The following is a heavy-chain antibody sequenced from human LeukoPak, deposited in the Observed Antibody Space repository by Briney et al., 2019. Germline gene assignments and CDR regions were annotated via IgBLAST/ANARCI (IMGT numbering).Heavy chain of an antibody. Sequence: GGSLRLSCAASGFTFSSYWMSWVRQAPGKGLVWVANIKQDGSEKYYVDSVKGRFTISRDNAKNSLYLQMNSLRAEDTAVYYCARMDYDFWSGYSIDYWGQGTLVTVSS. V-gene: IGHV3-7*01. J-gene: IGHJ4*02. CDR3: ARMDYDFWSGYSIDY. D-gene: IGHD3-3*01. CDR1: GFTFSSYW. CDR2: IKQDGSEK.